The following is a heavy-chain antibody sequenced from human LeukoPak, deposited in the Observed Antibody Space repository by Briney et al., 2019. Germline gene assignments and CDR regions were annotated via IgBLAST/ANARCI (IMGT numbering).Heavy chain of an antibody. Sequence: GGSLRLSCAASGFTFRSYWMGWVRQAPGKGLEWVANIKQDESEKYYVDSVKGRFSISRDNARNLVYLQMNNLRAEDTAVYFCARDGAPFDSWGQGTLVTVSS. V-gene: IGHV3-7*01. CDR1: GFTFRSYW. CDR2: IKQDESEK. CDR3: ARDGAPFDS. J-gene: IGHJ4*02. D-gene: IGHD4-17*01.